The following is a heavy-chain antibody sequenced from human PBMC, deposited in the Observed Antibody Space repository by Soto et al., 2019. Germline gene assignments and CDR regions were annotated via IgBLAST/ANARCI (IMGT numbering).Heavy chain of an antibody. J-gene: IGHJ4*02. CDR1: GGSISSSSYY. CDR2: IYYSGST. Sequence: SETLSLTCTVSGGSISSSSYYWGWIRQPPGKGLEWIGSIYYSGSTYYNPSLKSRVTMSVDTSKNQFSLKLSSVTAADTAVYYCARQYSSGWQYYFDYWGQGTLVTVSS. D-gene: IGHD6-19*01. V-gene: IGHV4-39*01. CDR3: ARQYSSGWQYYFDY.